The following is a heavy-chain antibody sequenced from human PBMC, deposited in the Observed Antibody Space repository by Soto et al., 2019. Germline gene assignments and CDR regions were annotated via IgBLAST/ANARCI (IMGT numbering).Heavy chain of an antibody. V-gene: IGHV3-23*01. CDR1: GLSFSPYG. CDR2: GGSGGST. CDR3: VKFRGRAYHYYYMDV. D-gene: IGHD3-16*01. J-gene: IGHJ6*03. Sequence: DVQLLESGGGLAQRGGSLRLSFAASGLSFSPYGMPWVRQAPGKGLEWVSYGGSGGSTYYADSVKGRFTISRDNSKNTLYLQMNSLRAEDTAVYYCVKFRGRAYHYYYMDVWGNGTTVTVSS.